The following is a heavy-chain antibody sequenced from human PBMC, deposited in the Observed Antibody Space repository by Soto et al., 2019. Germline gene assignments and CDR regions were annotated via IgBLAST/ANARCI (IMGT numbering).Heavy chain of an antibody. Sequence: GGSLRLSCAASGFTFSSCAMSWVRQAPGKGLEWVSVISGSGGSTYYADSVKGRFTISRDNSKNTLYLQMNSLRAEDTAVYYCAKDLFCSGASCYTSDYYGLDVWGLGTTVTVSS. CDR3: AKDLFCSGASCYTSDYYGLDV. D-gene: IGHD2-2*02. CDR1: GFTFSSCA. V-gene: IGHV3-23*01. CDR2: ISGSGGST. J-gene: IGHJ6*02.